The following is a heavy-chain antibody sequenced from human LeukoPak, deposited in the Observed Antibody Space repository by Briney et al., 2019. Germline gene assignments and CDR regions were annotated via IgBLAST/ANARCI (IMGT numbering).Heavy chain of an antibody. Sequence: SETLSLTCTVSGYSISTGYYWDWIRQPPGKGLEWIGTFYHGGSTYYNPSLKSRVTISVDTSKNQFSLNLTSVTAADTAVYYCARHRSGRYCSSTSCYAYYFDYWGQATLVTVSS. CDR1: GYSISTGYY. D-gene: IGHD2-2*01. CDR2: FYHGGST. CDR3: ARHRSGRYCSSTSCYAYYFDY. J-gene: IGHJ4*02. V-gene: IGHV4-38-2*02.